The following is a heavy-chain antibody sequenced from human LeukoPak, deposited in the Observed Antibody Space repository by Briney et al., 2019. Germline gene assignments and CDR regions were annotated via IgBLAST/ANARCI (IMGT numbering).Heavy chain of an antibody. V-gene: IGHV3-23*01. CDR2: ISGSGGST. Sequence: GGSLRLSCAASGFTFSSYAMSWVRQAPGKGLEWVSAISGSGGSTYYADSVKGRFTISRDNSKNTLYLQMNSLRAEDTAVYYCAKDGGSGVVVPAGRHNWLDPWGQGTLVTVSS. CDR3: AKDGGSGVVVPAGRHNWLDP. CDR1: GFTFSSYA. J-gene: IGHJ5*02. D-gene: IGHD2-2*01.